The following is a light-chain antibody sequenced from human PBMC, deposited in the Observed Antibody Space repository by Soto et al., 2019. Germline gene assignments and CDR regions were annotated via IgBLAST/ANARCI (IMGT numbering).Light chain of an antibody. CDR3: QQHNSYPRT. V-gene: IGKV1-9*01. CDR1: QGISSN. CDR2: AAS. Sequence: DIQLTQSPSFLSASVGDRVTITCRASQGISSNLAWYQQKPGKAPKLLIYAASTLQSGVPSRFSGSGSGAEFTLTISSLQPEYFATYYCQQHNSYPRTFGGGTKVEIK. J-gene: IGKJ4*01.